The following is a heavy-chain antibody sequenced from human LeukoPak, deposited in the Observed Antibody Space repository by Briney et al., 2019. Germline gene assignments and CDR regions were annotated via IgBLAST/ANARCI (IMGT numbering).Heavy chain of an antibody. J-gene: IGHJ4*02. D-gene: IGHD3-22*01. CDR3: ARRYYYDSSGKYYFDY. V-gene: IGHV5-51*01. CDR1: GYSFTSYW. CDR2: IYPGDSDT. Sequence: GESLKISCQGSGYSFTSYWIGWVRQLPGKGLEWMGIIYPGDSDTRYGPSFQGQVTISADKSISTAYLQWSSLKASDTAMYYCARRYYYDSSGKYYFDYWGQGTLVTVSS.